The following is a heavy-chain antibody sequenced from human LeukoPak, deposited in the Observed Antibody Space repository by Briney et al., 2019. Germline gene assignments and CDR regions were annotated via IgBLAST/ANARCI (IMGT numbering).Heavy chain of an antibody. J-gene: IGHJ4*02. V-gene: IGHV3-23*01. CDR1: GFDFTKYA. Sequence: GGSLRLSCAASGFDFTKYAMSWVRRAPARGLEWVSSINGGGERFYADSVKGRFTLSRDDSRNTVYLQLNNLRVEDTAVYYCAEANWLSNADAVWWGQGTLVTVSS. CDR2: INGGGER. D-gene: IGHD1-1*01. CDR3: AEANWLSNADAVW.